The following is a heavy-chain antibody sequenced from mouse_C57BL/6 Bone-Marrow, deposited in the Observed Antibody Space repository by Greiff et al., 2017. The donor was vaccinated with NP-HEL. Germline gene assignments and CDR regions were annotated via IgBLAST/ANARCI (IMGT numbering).Heavy chain of an antibody. Sequence: QVQLKESGAELARPGASVKMSCKASGYTFTSYTMHWVKQRPGQGLAWIGYINPSSGYTKYKQKFKDKATLTADKSSSTAYMQLSSLTSEDSAVYYCARERGELSYAMDYWGQGTSVTVSS. CDR3: ARERGELSYAMDY. J-gene: IGHJ4*01. CDR1: GYTFTSYT. V-gene: IGHV1-4*01. CDR2: INPSSGYT.